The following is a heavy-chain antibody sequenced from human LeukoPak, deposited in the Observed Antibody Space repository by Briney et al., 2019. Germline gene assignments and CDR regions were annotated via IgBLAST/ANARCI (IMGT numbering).Heavy chain of an antibody. D-gene: IGHD6-13*01. CDR1: GFSFSSYG. Sequence: GRSLRLSCAASGFSFSSYGMHWFRQAPGKGLEWVAFIRYDGNIKHYADSVKGRFTISRDSSKNTLHLQMNSLRPEDMAVYYCAKGGSSSWDYFDYWGQGTLVTVSS. CDR2: IRYDGNIK. J-gene: IGHJ4*02. V-gene: IGHV3-30*02. CDR3: AKGGSSSWDYFDY.